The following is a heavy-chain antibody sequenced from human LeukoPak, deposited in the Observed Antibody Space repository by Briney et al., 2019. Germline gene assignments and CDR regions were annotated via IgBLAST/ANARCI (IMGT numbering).Heavy chain of an antibody. CDR1: GGSFSGYY. V-gene: IGHV4-59*01. J-gene: IGHJ4*02. CDR2: IYYSGST. D-gene: IGHD3-9*01. Sequence: SETLSLTCAVYGGSFSGYYWSWIRQPPGKGLEWIGYIYYSGSTNYNPSLKSRVTISVDTSKNQFSLKLSSVTAADTAVYYCARGLEFDWLLSGFDYWGQGTLVTVSS. CDR3: ARGLEFDWLLSGFDY.